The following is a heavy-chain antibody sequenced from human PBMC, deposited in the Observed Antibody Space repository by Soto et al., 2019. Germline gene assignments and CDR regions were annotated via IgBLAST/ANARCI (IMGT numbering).Heavy chain of an antibody. CDR3: AAVLRYFDWSPENDAFDI. D-gene: IGHD3-9*01. Sequence: SVKVSCKASGFTFTSSAMQWVRQARGQRLEWIGWIVVGSGNTNYAQKFQERVTITRDMSTSTAYMELSSLRSEDTAVYYCAAVLRYFDWSPENDAFDIWGQGTMVTVSS. V-gene: IGHV1-58*02. CDR1: GFTFTSSA. CDR2: IVVGSGNT. J-gene: IGHJ3*02.